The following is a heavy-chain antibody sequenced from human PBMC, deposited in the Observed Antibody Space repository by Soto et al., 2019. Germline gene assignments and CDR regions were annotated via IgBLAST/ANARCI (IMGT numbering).Heavy chain of an antibody. CDR2: IYYSGST. V-gene: IGHV4-31*03. D-gene: IGHD3-10*01. Sequence: SETLSLTCTVSGGSISSGGYYWSWIRQHPGKGLEWIGYIYYSGSTYYNPSLKSRVTISVDTSKNQFSLKLSSVTAADTAVYYCARDPVPRGYFDYWGQGTLVTVSS. CDR3: ARDPVPRGYFDY. CDR1: GGSISSGGYY. J-gene: IGHJ4*02.